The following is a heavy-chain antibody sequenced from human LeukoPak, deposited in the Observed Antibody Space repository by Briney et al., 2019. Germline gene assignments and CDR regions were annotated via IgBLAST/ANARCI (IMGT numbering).Heavy chain of an antibody. CDR3: AKDLGSSSRPYYFDY. D-gene: IGHD6-13*01. V-gene: IGHV3-23*01. Sequence: PGGSLRLSCAASGFTFSSYAMSWVRQAPGKGLEWVSAISGSGGSTYYAASVKGRFTISRDNSKNTLYLQMNSLRAEDTAVYYCAKDLGSSSRPYYFDYWGQGTLVTVSS. CDR2: ISGSGGST. J-gene: IGHJ4*02. CDR1: GFTFSSYA.